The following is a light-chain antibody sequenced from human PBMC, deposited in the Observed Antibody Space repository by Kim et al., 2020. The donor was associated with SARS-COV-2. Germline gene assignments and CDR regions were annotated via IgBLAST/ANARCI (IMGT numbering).Light chain of an antibody. Sequence: DIQMTQSPSTLSASVGDRVTITCRASQSISSWLAWYQQKPGKAPKLLIYKASSLESGVPSRFSGSGSGTEFTLTISSLQPDDFATYYCQTYNSSRTFWQGTQVDSK. CDR3: QTYNSSRT. J-gene: IGKJ1*01. V-gene: IGKV1-5*03. CDR2: KAS. CDR1: QSISSW.